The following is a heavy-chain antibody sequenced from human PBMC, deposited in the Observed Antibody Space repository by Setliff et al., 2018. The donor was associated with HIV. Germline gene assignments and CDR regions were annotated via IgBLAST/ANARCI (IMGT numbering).Heavy chain of an antibody. V-gene: IGHV3-30*15. J-gene: IGHJ4*02. Sequence: PGGSLRLSCEASGFTFGIYSMHWVRQAPGRGLEWMAVFSADEDIEYYADSVRERFTIFRDSSKNTLYLQMSSLRADDTAVYYCARSPYGGNPYLFDFWGQGTLVTVS. CDR1: GFTFGIYS. CDR3: ARSPYGGNPYLFDF. D-gene: IGHD4-17*01. CDR2: FSADEDIE.